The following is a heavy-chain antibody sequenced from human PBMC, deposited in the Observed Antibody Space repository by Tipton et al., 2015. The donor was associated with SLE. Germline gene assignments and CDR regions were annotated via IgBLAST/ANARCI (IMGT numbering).Heavy chain of an antibody. D-gene: IGHD5-24*01. V-gene: IGHV4-4*07. Sequence: TLSLTCTVSGGSLNNHFCSWIRQSAGKGLEWIGRVSPSGGTNYNPSLKSRVTMSVDTSRNQFSLNLSSLTAADTAVYYCARDFRGAFNIWGQGTMVTVSS. CDR1: GGSLNNHF. J-gene: IGHJ3*02. CDR3: ARDFRGAFNI. CDR2: VSPSGGT.